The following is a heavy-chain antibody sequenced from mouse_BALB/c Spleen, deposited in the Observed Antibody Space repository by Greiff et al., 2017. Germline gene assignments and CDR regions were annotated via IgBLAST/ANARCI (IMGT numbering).Heavy chain of an antibody. J-gene: IGHJ2*01. Sequence: VQLQQSGAELVKPGASVKLSCKASGYTFTSYYMYWVKQRPGQGLEWIGEINPSNGGTNFNEKFKSKATLTVDKSSSTAYMQLSSLTSEDSAVYYCTRYAIYYYGRRDYFDYWGQGTTLTVSS. CDR3: TRYAIYYYGRRDYFDY. V-gene: IGHV1S81*02. CDR2: INPSNGGT. D-gene: IGHD1-1*01. CDR1: GYTFTSYY.